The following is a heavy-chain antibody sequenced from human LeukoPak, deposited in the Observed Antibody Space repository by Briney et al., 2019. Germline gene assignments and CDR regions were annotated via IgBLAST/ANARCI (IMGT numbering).Heavy chain of an antibody. J-gene: IGHJ4*02. CDR1: GFTFSSYD. CDR3: ARAMKPNDYGDPPGFDY. CDR2: IGTAGDT. V-gene: IGHV3-13*01. Sequence: GGSLRLSCAASGFTFSSYDMHWVRQATGKGLEWVSAIGTAGDTYYPGSVKGRFTISRENAKNSLYLQMNSPRAGDTAVYYCARAMKPNDYGDPPGFDYWGQGTLVTVSS. D-gene: IGHD4-17*01.